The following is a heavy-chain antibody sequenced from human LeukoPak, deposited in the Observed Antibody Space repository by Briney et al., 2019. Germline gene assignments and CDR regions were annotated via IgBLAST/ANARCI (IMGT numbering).Heavy chain of an antibody. J-gene: IGHJ6*02. CDR3: ARAVDSSPCGDV. CDR1: GYTFTSYG. D-gene: IGHD5-12*01. CDR2: ISAYSGNT. V-gene: IGHV1-18*01. Sequence: ASVKVSCKASGYTFTSYGISWVRQAPRQGLEWMGWISAYSGNTNYAQKLQGRVTMTTDTSTSTAYMELRSLRSDDTAVYYCARAVDSSPCGDVWGQGTTVTVSS.